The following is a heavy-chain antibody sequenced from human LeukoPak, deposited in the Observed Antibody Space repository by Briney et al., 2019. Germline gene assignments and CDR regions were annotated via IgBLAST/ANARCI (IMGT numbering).Heavy chain of an antibody. D-gene: IGHD2-15*01. CDR2: ISSSSSTL. CDR3: ARVVGYCSGGSCYSGY. Sequence: GGSLRLSCAASGFTFSSYSMNWVRQAPGKGLEWVSSISSSSSTLYYADSVKGRFTISRDNAKNSLYLQMNSLRAEDTAVYYCARVVGYCSGGSCYSGYWGQGTLVTVSS. CDR1: GFTFSSYS. J-gene: IGHJ4*02. V-gene: IGHV3-48*01.